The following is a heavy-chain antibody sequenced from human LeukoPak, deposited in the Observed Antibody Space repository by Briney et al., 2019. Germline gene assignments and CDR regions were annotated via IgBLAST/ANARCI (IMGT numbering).Heavy chain of an antibody. Sequence: ASVKVSCKASGYTVTGYYMHWVRQAPGQGRAWMGWINPNWGGTHYAQKFQGRVTMTRDTSVSTAYMELSRLRSDDTAVYYCARECGFSASLYEQLGCWFDPWGQGTLVTVSS. V-gene: IGHV1-2*02. D-gene: IGHD6-6*01. J-gene: IGHJ5*02. CDR3: ARECGFSASLYEQLGCWFDP. CDR2: INPNWGGT. CDR1: GYTVTGYY.